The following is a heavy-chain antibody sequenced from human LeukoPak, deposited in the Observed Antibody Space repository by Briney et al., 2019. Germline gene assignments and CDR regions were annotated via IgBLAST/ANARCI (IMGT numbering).Heavy chain of an antibody. CDR3: ARRPYSGSYSDNTYFDY. D-gene: IGHD1-26*01. CDR2: INPSGGST. CDR1: GYTFTSYY. Sequence: EASVKVSCKASGYTFTSYYMHWVRQAPGQGLEWMGIINPSGGSTSYAQKFQGRVTMTRDTSTSTVYMGLSSLRSEDTAVYYCARRPYSGSYSDNTYFDYWGQGTLVTVSS. J-gene: IGHJ4*02. V-gene: IGHV1-46*01.